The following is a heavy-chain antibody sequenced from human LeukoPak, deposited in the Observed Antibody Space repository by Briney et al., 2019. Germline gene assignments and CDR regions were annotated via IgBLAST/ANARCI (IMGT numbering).Heavy chain of an antibody. CDR3: ARERGLSSQGDAFDI. CDR2: INPSGGST. D-gene: IGHD6-13*01. CDR1: GYTFTSYY. Sequence: ASVNVSCKASGYTFTSYYMHWVRQAPGQGLEWMGIINPSGGSTRYAQKFQGRVTMTRDTSTSTVYMELSSLRSEDTAVYYCARERGLSSQGDAFDIWGQGTMVTVSS. V-gene: IGHV1-46*01. J-gene: IGHJ3*02.